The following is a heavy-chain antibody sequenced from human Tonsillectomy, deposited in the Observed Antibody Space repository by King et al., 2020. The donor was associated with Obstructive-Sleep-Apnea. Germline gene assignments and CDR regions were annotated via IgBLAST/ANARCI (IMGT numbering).Heavy chain of an antibody. J-gene: IGHJ4*02. CDR1: GYSFTSHG. V-gene: IGHV1-18*04. CDR2: ISGYNGNR. CDR3: ARDQGGDDFPSYLDY. D-gene: IGHD2-21*02. Sequence: VQLVQSGGEVKKPGASVKVSCKAFGYSFTSHGINWVRQAPGQGLEWMGWISGYNGNRKDAQKFQGRVIMTTDTSTSTAYMELKSLRSDDTAVYYCARDQGGDDFPSYLDYWGQGTLVTVSS.